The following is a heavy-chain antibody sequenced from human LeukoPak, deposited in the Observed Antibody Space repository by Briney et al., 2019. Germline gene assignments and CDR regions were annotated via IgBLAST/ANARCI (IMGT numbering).Heavy chain of an antibody. CDR1: GGSFSGYY. CDR2: INHSGST. Sequence: SETLSLTCAVYGGSFSGYYWSWIRQPPGEGLEWIGEINHSGSTNYNPSLKSRVTISVDTSKNQFSLRLNSVTAADTAVYFCARSLAVAGYSYYYYLDVWGTGTTVAVSS. J-gene: IGHJ6*03. V-gene: IGHV4-34*01. CDR3: ARSLAVAGYSYYYYLDV. D-gene: IGHD6-19*01.